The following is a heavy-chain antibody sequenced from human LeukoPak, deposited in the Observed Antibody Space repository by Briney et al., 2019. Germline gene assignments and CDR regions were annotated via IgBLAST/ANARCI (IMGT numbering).Heavy chain of an antibody. Sequence: PGRSLRLSCAASGFTFSVYGMHWVRQAPGKGLEWVAVIWSDGSNKYFADSVKGRFTISRDNSKNTLYLQMNSLRAEDTAVYYCARSAYYYDSSGYYPYGAFDIWGQGTMVTVSS. V-gene: IGHV3-33*01. CDR2: IWSDGSNK. CDR3: ARSAYYYDSSGYYPYGAFDI. D-gene: IGHD3-22*01. J-gene: IGHJ3*02. CDR1: GFTFSVYG.